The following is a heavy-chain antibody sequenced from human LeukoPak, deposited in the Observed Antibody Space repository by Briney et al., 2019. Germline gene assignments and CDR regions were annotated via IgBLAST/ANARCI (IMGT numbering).Heavy chain of an antibody. V-gene: IGHV3-30*02. CDR3: AKQVVVPAASYYYMDV. D-gene: IGHD2-2*01. CDR1: GFTFSSYG. CDR2: IRYDGSNK. J-gene: IGHJ6*03. Sequence: GGSLRLSCAASGFTFSSYGMHWVRQAPGKGLEWVAFIRYDGSNKYYADSVKGRSTISRDNSKNTLYLQMNSLRAEDTAVYYCAKQVVVPAASYYYMDVWGKGTTVTVSS.